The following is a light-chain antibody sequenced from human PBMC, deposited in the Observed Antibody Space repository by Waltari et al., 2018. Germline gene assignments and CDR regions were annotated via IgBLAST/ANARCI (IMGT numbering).Light chain of an antibody. CDR1: QNITRY. V-gene: IGKV1-39*01. Sequence: DIHMTQSPSSPSASVGDRVTSGCRATQNITRYLNWYQQKPGKAPNLLIHTVSKLHSGVPSRFSGSGSGTDFTLAISSLQPEDFASYYCQQSYDYPFTFGPGTTVDLK. CDR2: TVS. J-gene: IGKJ3*01. CDR3: QQSYDYPFT.